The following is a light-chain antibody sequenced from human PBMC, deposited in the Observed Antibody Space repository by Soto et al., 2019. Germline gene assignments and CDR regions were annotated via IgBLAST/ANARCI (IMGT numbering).Light chain of an antibody. J-gene: IGKJ2*01. CDR2: AAS. CDR1: RGISSSY. Sequence: EIVLTQSPGTLSLSPGESTTLSCRASRGISSSYLAWYQQKPGQAPRLLIYAASTRATGIPDRFRGSGSATDFTLTISRLEPEDSAVYYCQQYGASAPYTFGQGTKLEIK. V-gene: IGKV3-20*01. CDR3: QQYGASAPYT.